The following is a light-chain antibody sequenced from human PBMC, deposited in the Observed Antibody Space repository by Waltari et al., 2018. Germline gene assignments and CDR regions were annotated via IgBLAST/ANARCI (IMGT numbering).Light chain of an antibody. CDR3: QQYNNWPVRT. CDR2: GAS. J-gene: IGKJ1*01. V-gene: IGKV3-15*01. CDR1: QSVSSN. Sequence: EIVMTQSPATLSVSPGERATLSCRASQSVSSNLAWYQQKPGQAPRLLIHGASTRATDIPARFSGSGSGTEFTLTISSLQSEDFAVYYCQQYNNWPVRTFGQGTKVEIK.